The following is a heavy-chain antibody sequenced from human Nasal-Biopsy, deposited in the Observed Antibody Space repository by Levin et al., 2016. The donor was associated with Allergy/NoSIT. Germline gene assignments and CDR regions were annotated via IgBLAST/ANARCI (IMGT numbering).Heavy chain of an antibody. J-gene: IGHJ5*02. Sequence: GESLKISCAASGFTVSSYAMHWVRQAPGKGLEWVAITPYGGSNEYYVDSVKGRFTISRDDSKNTVYLQMNNLRTEDTAMYYCARDWGDSDWYNWFDPWGQGTLVSVSS. V-gene: IGHV3-30*03. D-gene: IGHD6-19*01. CDR3: ARDWGDSDWYNWFDP. CDR2: TPYGGSNE. CDR1: GFTVSSYA.